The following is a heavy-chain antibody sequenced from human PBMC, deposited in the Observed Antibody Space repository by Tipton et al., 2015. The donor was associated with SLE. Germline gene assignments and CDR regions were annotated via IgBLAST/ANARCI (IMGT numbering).Heavy chain of an antibody. CDR1: GFTFSTYE. V-gene: IGHV3-48*03. CDR2: ISSSGSTK. J-gene: IGHJ4*02. Sequence: SLRLSCAASGFTFSTYEMNWVRQAPGKGLEWVSYISSSGSTKYYADSVKGRFTIPRDNAKNSLFLQMNTLRAEDTAVYYCASSRRGMFDYWGQGTLVTVSS. CDR3: ASSRRGMFDY.